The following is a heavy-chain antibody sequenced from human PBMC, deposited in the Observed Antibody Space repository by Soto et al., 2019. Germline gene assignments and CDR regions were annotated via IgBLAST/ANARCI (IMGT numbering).Heavy chain of an antibody. CDR2: INHSGST. Sequence: SQTLSLTCAVYGGSFSGYYWSWIRQPPGKGLEWIGEINHSGSTNYNPALKSRVTISVDTSKNQFSLKLSSVTAADTAVYYCARGPAGCGDYWCFDLWGRGTLVTVSS. V-gene: IGHV4-34*01. J-gene: IGHJ2*01. CDR1: GGSFSGYY. CDR3: ARGPAGCGDYWCFDL. D-gene: IGHD4-17*01.